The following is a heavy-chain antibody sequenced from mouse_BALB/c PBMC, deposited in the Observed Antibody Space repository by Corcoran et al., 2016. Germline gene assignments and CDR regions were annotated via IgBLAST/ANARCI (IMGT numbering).Heavy chain of an antibody. D-gene: IGHD2-10*01. J-gene: IGHJ4*01. Sequence: QVTLKESGPGILKPSQTLSLHCSFSGFSLSTSGMGVGWIHQPSGKGLEWLAHIWLADDKYYNPSLKSQLTISKDTSRNQVFLKITSVDTADTATDYCDRRGLLHAMDYGGQGTSVTVSS. CDR2: IWLADDK. V-gene: IGHV8-8*01. CDR1: GFSLSTSGMG. CDR3: DRRGLLHAMDY.